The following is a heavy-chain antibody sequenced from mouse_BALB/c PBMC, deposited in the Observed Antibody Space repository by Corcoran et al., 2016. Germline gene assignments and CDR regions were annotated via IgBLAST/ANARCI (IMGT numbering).Heavy chain of an antibody. Sequence: QIQLVQSGPERKKPGETVKISCKAPGYTFTNYGMNWVKQGPGKGLKWMGWINTNTGEPTYAEEFKGRFAFSLETSASTAYLQINNHKNEDTATYFCARYYYGSCYWYVDVWGAGTTVTVSS. CDR3: ARYYYGSCYWYVDV. V-gene: IGHV9-3*02. J-gene: IGHJ1*01. D-gene: IGHD1-1*01. CDR1: GYTFTNYG. CDR2: INTNTGEP.